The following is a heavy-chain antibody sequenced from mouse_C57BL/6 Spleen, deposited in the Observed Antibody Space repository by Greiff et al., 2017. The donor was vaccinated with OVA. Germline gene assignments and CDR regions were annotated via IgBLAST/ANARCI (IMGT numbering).Heavy chain of an antibody. CDR1: GFNIKDYY. Sequence: VQLQQSGAELVRPGASVKLSCTASGFNIKDYYMHWVKQRPEQGLEWIGRIDPEDGDTEYASKFQGKATMIADTSSNTAYLQLSSRTSEDTAVYCCAIGDFDYWGQGTTLTVSS. CDR2: IDPEDGDT. D-gene: IGHD3-1*01. CDR3: AIGDFDY. V-gene: IGHV14-1*01. J-gene: IGHJ2*01.